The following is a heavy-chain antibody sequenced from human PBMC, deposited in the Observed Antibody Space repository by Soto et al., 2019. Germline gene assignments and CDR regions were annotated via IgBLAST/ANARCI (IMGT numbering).Heavy chain of an antibody. D-gene: IGHD3-22*01. CDR2: IYYSGST. J-gene: IGHJ4*02. V-gene: IGHV4-59*01. CDR1: GVSISPYY. CDR3: ARDIGYYDSRGYYSYFDY. Sequence: SETLSLTCTVSGVSISPYYWSWVRQPPGKALEWIGYIYYSGSTKYNPSLESRVTISLDTSKNQFSLKLGSVTAADTAVYYCARDIGYYDSRGYYSYFDYWGQGTLVTVSS.